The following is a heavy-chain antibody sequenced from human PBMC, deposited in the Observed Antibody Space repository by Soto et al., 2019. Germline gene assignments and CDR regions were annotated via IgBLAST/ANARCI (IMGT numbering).Heavy chain of an antibody. Sequence: QVQLQESGPGLVKPSETLSLTCTVSGGSISSYYWSWIRQPPGKGLEWIGYIYYSGSTNYNPSLKGRVTIPVDTAKTQLSLKLSSVPAADTAVYYCARHHWGEDVYFDYWGQGTLVTVSS. J-gene: IGHJ4*02. V-gene: IGHV4-59*08. CDR3: ARHHWGEDVYFDY. D-gene: IGHD7-27*01. CDR2: IYYSGST. CDR1: GGSISSYY.